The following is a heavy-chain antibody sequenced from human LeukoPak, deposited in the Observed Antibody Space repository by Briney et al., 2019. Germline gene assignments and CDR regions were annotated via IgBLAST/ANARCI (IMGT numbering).Heavy chain of an antibody. Sequence: ASVKVSCKTSGYKFDTYGITWVRQAPGQGLEWMGWISGYNDNTKYAQHFQDRASMSTDKSTNSAYMELRSLTSDDTAVYYCTRDAASIFGVISGAREFDFWGQGTLVTVSS. CDR1: GYKFDTYG. CDR3: TRDAASIFGVISGAREFDF. CDR2: ISGYNDNT. D-gene: IGHD3-3*01. V-gene: IGHV1-18*01. J-gene: IGHJ4*02.